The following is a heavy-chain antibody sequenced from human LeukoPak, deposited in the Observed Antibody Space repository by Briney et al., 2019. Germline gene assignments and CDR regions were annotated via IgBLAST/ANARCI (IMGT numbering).Heavy chain of an antibody. Sequence: SETLSLTCTVSGGSISSYYWSWIRQPAGKGLEWIGRIYTSGSTNYNPSLKSRVTMSVDTSKNQFSLKLSSVTAADTAVYYCARNDWESYCYFDLWARATLVTVSS. CDR3: ARNDWESYCYFDL. V-gene: IGHV4-4*07. CDR2: IYTSGST. D-gene: IGHD2-21*01. CDR1: GGSISSYY. J-gene: IGHJ2*01.